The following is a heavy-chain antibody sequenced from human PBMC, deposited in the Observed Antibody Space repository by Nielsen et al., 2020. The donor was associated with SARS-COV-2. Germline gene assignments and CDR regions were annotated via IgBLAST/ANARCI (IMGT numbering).Heavy chain of an antibody. V-gene: IGHV3-33*08. CDR1: GFTFSDHY. Sequence: GESLKISCAASGFTFSDHYMDWVRQAPGKGLEWVAVIWYDGSNKYYADSVKGRFTISRDNSKNTLYLQMNSLRAEDTAVYYCARGEYNGYGFYDFWGQGTLVTVSS. CDR3: ARGEYNGYGFYDF. CDR2: IWYDGSNK. J-gene: IGHJ4*02. D-gene: IGHD5-12*01.